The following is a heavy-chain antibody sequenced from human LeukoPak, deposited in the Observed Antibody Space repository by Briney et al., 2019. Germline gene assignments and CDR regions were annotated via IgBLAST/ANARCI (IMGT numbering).Heavy chain of an antibody. V-gene: IGHV5-51*01. J-gene: IGHJ4*02. Sequence: GESLKISCKGSGYSFTRNWIGWVRQMPGKGLEWMGIIYPGDSDTRYSPSFQGQVTISADKSISTAYLQWSSLKASDTAMHYCARKFDYSFDYWGQGTLVTVSS. CDR3: ARKFDYSFDY. CDR1: GYSFTRNW. CDR2: IYPGDSDT. D-gene: IGHD4-11*01.